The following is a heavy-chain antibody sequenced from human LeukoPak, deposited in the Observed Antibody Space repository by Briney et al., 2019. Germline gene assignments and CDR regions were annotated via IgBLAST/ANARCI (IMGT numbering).Heavy chain of an antibody. CDR1: GFTFSSYG. D-gene: IGHD2-15*01. Sequence: EAGGSLRLSCAASGFTFSSYGMHWVRQAPRKGLEWVAFIRYDGSNKYYADSVKGRFTISRDNSKNTLYLQMNSLRAEDTAVYYCAKDRRGSCNAGSCYCCDYWGRGALVTVSS. CDR2: IRYDGSNK. V-gene: IGHV3-30*02. CDR3: AKDRRGSCNAGSCYCCDY. J-gene: IGHJ4*02.